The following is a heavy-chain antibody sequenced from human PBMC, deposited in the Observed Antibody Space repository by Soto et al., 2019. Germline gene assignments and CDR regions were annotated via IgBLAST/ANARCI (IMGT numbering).Heavy chain of an antibody. CDR3: ARGGSYCSGGSCYSTPDY. J-gene: IGHJ4*02. D-gene: IGHD2-15*01. CDR2: IYHSGST. V-gene: IGHV4-30-2*05. CDR1: GGSISSGGYS. Sequence: SETLSLTCAVSGGSISSGGYSWSWIRQPPGKGLEWIGYIYHSGSTYYNPSLKSRVTISVDTSKNQFSLKLSSVTAADTAVYYCARGGSYCSGGSCYSTPDYWGQGTLVTVSS.